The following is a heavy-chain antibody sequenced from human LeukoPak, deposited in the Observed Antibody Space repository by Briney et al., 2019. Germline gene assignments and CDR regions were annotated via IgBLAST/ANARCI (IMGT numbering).Heavy chain of an antibody. Sequence: ASVKVSCKASGGTFSRYAISWVRQAPGQGLEWMGRIIPIFGTANYAQKFQGRVTITTDESTSTAYMELSSLRSEDTAVYYCARDVPGGSYGPYYFDYWGQGTLVTVSS. CDR1: GGTFSRYA. CDR2: IIPIFGTA. V-gene: IGHV1-69*05. J-gene: IGHJ4*02. CDR3: ARDVPGGSYGPYYFDY. D-gene: IGHD1-26*01.